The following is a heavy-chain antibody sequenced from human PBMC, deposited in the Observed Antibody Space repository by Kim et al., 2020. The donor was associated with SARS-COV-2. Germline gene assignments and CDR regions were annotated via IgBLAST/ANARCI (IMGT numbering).Heavy chain of an antibody. V-gene: IGHV3-23*01. D-gene: IGHD6-19*01. CDR2: INGSGGNT. Sequence: GGSLRLSCAASGISFRNYAMSWVRQAPGKGLEWVSAINGSGGNTYYADSVKGRFTISRDNSKNTLYLQMNSLRADDTAAYYCAKAADGSGWHIFDHWGQGTPVTVSS. CDR3: AKAADGSGWHIFDH. CDR1: GISFRNYA. J-gene: IGHJ4*02.